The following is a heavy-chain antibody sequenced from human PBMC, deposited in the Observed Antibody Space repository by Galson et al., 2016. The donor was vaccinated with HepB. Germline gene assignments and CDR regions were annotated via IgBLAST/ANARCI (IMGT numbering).Heavy chain of an antibody. CDR2: ISGSGGST. CDR3: AKDQGGSASPLRTYGMDV. J-gene: IGHJ6*02. Sequence: SLRLSCAASRFTFSNYAMNWVRQAPEKGLEWVSTISGSGGSTYYADSVKGRFTISRDNSKNTLYLQMNSLRAEDTAVYYCAKDQGGSASPLRTYGMDVWGQGTTVTVSS. V-gene: IGHV3-23*01. D-gene: IGHD6-19*01. CDR1: RFTFSNYA.